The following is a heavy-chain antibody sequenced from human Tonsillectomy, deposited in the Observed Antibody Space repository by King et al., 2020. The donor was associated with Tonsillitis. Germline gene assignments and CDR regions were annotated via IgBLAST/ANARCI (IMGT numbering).Heavy chain of an antibody. Sequence: VQLVESGGGLVQPGGSLRLSCAAAGFNLSSYWLHWVRQAPGNGLVWVSRINSDGSSRSYADSVKGRFTISIENAKNTLYLQINSLRVEETAIYYCARGAGGYTYGWGQGTLVTVSS. V-gene: IGHV3-74*01. CDR3: ARGAGGYTYG. J-gene: IGHJ4*02. D-gene: IGHD5-18*01. CDR2: INSDGSSR. CDR1: GFNLSSYW.